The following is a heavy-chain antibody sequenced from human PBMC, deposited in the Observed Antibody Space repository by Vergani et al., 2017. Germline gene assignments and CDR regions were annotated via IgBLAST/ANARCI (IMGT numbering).Heavy chain of an antibody. CDR2: ISGSSSSYI. CDR1: GFTFSSYA. J-gene: IGHJ6*02. V-gene: IGHV3-21*01. CDR3: ERDRPIVVVPAARIYYYYGMDV. Sequence: EVQLLESGGGLVQPGGSLRLSCAASGFTFSSYAMSWVRQAPGKGLEWVSAISGSSSSYIYYADSVKGRFTISRDNAKNSLYLQMNSLRAEDTAVYYCERDRPIVVVPAARIYYYYGMDVWGQGTTVTVSS. D-gene: IGHD2-2*01.